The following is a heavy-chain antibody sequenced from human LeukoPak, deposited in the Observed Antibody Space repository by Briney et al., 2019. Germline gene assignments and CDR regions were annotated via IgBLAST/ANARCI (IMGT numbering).Heavy chain of an antibody. V-gene: IGHV4-39*07. D-gene: IGHD3-22*01. CDR3: ARELLSGYPSSRYYYGMDV. Sequence: SETQSLTCTVSGGSISSSSYYWGWIRQPPGKGLEWIGSIYYSGSTYYNPSLKSRVTISVDTSKNQFSLKLSSVTAADTAVYYCARELLSGYPSSRYYYGMDVWGQGTTVTVSS. J-gene: IGHJ6*02. CDR2: IYYSGST. CDR1: GGSISSSSYY.